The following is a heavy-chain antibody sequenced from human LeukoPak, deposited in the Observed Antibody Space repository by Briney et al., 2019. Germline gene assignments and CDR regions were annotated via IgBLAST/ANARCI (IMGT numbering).Heavy chain of an antibody. CDR2: LNRGGCEK. D-gene: IGHD3-16*01. Sequence: GGSLSPSCAASGFIFTAFGMTWVRQPPGTGLESVANLNRGGCEKYYVDSVKGRFTISRDNARTSVFWEMNSPSVEDTGVYYCARGRGTDYWGQGTLITVS. CDR3: ARGRGTDY. V-gene: IGHV3-7*04. J-gene: IGHJ4*02. CDR1: GFIFTAFG.